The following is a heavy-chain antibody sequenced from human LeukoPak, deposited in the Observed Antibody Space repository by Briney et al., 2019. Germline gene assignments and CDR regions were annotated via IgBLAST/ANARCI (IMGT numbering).Heavy chain of an antibody. D-gene: IGHD2-15*01. CDR2: ISPYNGNT. J-gene: IGHJ4*02. V-gene: IGHV1-18*01. Sequence: ASVKVSCKASGYTFTSYGISWVRQAPGQGLEWMGWISPYNGNTNYAQKLQGRVTMTTDTSTSTAYMELRSLRSDDTAIFYCARETIRYCSGGNCYHGYYFDYWGQGTLVTVSS. CDR3: ARETIRYCSGGNCYHGYYFDY. CDR1: GYTFTSYG.